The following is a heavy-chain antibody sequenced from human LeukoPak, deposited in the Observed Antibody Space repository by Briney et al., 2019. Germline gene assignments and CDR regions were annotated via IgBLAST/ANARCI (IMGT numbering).Heavy chain of an antibody. CDR1: GGSFSGYY. CDR2: IYTSGST. J-gene: IGHJ4*02. Sequence: RSSETLSLTCAVYGGSFSGYYWSWIRQPAGKGLEWIGRIYTSGSTNYNPSLKSRVTISLDTSKNQFSLKLSSVTAADTAMYYCARVSRGNSVGGDYWGQGTLVTVSS. CDR3: ARVSRGNSVGGDY. D-gene: IGHD4-23*01. V-gene: IGHV4-59*10.